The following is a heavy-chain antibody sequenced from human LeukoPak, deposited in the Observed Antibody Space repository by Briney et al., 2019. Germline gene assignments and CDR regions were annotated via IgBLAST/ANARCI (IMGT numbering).Heavy chain of an antibody. J-gene: IGHJ5*02. Sequence: PGGSLRLSCGASGFIFSSYWMSWVRQAPGKGLEWVANINQDGSGKYYVDSVKGRFIISRDNAKNSLYLQMNSLRAEDTALYYCGRILFVLGDPLDNGFDPWAREPWSPSPQ. CDR2: INQDGSGK. CDR1: GFIFSSYW. V-gene: IGHV3-7*01. D-gene: IGHD3-16*01. CDR3: GRILFVLGDPLDNGFDP.